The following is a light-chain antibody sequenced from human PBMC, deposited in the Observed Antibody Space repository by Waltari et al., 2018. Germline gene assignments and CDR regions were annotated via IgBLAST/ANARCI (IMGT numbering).Light chain of an antibody. Sequence: QSALTQPASVSGSPGTSITISCTGTSSDIGKFNHVSWYQQHPGKAPKLIIFEDDKRPFGVSSRFSASKSGNTASLIIAGLQVDDEADYFCCSYAGDVTYVFGAGTKVTVL. CDR1: SSDIGKFNH. CDR2: EDD. V-gene: IGLV2-23*01. J-gene: IGLJ1*01. CDR3: CSYAGDVTYV.